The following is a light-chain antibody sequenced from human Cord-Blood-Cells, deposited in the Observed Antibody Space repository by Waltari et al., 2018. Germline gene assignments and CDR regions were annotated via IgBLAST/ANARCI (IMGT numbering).Light chain of an antibody. CDR1: SSDVGGSTY. CDR2: EVS. J-gene: IGLJ1*01. V-gene: IGLV2-8*01. CDR3: SSYAGSNNYV. Sequence: QSALTQPPSASGSPGPSVTISCTGTSSDVGGSTYVSWYPQHPGKAPKLMIYEVSKRPSGVPDRFSGSKSGNTASLTVSGLQAEDEADYYCSSYAGSNNYVFGTGTKVTVL.